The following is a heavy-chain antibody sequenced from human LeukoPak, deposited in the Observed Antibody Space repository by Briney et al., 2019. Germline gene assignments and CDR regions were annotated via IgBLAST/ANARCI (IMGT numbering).Heavy chain of an antibody. CDR1: GGSISSGGYY. D-gene: IGHD5-18*01. CDR3: ARRGYSQTYFDY. J-gene: IGHJ4*02. Sequence: SQTLSLTCTVSGGSISSGGYYWSWIRQHPGKGLEWIGYIYYSGSTYYNPSLKSRVTISVDTSKNQFSLKLSPVTAADTAVYYCARRGYSQTYFDYWGQGTLVTVSS. V-gene: IGHV4-31*03. CDR2: IYYSGST.